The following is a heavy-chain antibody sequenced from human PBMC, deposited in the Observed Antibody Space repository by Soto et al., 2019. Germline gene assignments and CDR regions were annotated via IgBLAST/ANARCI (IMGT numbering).Heavy chain of an antibody. V-gene: IGHV1-18*04. D-gene: IGHD6-6*01. Sequence: QVQLVQSGAEVKKPGASVKVSCKASGYTFTSYGISWVRQAPGQGLEWMGWISAYNANTNYAQKLQGRVTMTTDTSTSTDYREMRSLRSDDTAVYYCARDRRIEYSTPTNYYYYYGMDVWGQGTTVTGS. CDR1: GYTFTSYG. J-gene: IGHJ6*02. CDR2: ISAYNANT. CDR3: ARDRRIEYSTPTNYYYYYGMDV.